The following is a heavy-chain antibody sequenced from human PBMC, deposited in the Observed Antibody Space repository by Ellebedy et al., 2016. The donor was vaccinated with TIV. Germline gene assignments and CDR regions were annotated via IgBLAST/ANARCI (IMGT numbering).Heavy chain of an antibody. Sequence: GESLKISXVASGFNLNDYYMSWVRQAPGKGLEWVSYISSSGSTMNYADSVKGRFTISRDNAKNSLYLQMNSLRAEDTAVYYCATGSGGYYSNYWGQGTLVTVSS. CDR1: GFNLNDYY. CDR3: ATGSGGYYSNY. CDR2: ISSSGSTM. J-gene: IGHJ4*02. V-gene: IGHV3-11*01. D-gene: IGHD3-10*01.